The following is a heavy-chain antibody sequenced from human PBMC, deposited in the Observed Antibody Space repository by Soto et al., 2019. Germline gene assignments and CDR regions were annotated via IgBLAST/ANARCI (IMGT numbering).Heavy chain of an antibody. Sequence: SETLSLTCAVYGGSFSNHYWSWIRQSPGKGLEWIGEIKQSGSSNYNPSLKSRVTISIDTSKNQFSLKLTSVTAADTALYYCARECVGFFWSGHYTFDFWGKGTLVPVSS. CDR2: IKQSGSS. CDR1: GGSFSNHY. J-gene: IGHJ4*02. D-gene: IGHD3-3*01. V-gene: IGHV4-34*01. CDR3: ARECVGFFWSGHYTFDF.